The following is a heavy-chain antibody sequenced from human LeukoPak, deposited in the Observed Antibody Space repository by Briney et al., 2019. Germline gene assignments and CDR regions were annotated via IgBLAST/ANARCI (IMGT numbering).Heavy chain of an antibody. J-gene: IGHJ5*02. Sequence: SETLSLTCTVSGGSISSSSYYWGWIRQPPGKGLEWVGSIYYSGSTYYNPSLKSRVTISVDTSKNQFSLKLSSVTAADTAVYYCARDRGWFDPWGQGTLVTVSS. V-gene: IGHV4-39*07. D-gene: IGHD3-10*01. CDR3: ARDRGWFDP. CDR1: GGSISSSSYY. CDR2: IYYSGST.